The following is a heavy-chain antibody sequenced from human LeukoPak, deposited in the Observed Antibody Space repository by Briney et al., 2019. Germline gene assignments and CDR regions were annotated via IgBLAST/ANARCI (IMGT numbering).Heavy chain of an antibody. D-gene: IGHD4-17*01. Sequence: SETLSLTCTVSGGSISTYSWNWIRQPAGKGLEWIGRIFPSGSTKYHPSLKSRVTMSVDTSKNQFSLKLSSVTAADTAVYYCAREGGTTVTYYYYYMDVWGKGTTVTISS. V-gene: IGHV4-4*07. CDR3: AREGGTTVTYYYYYMDV. CDR1: GGSISTYS. J-gene: IGHJ6*03. CDR2: IFPSGST.